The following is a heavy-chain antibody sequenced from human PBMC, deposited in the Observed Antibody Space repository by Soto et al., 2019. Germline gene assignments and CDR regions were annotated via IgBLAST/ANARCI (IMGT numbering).Heavy chain of an antibody. Sequence: ASVKVSCKASGYTLSDYYIHWVRQAPGQGLEWMGWINPNSGGTNYAQKFQGRVTMTTDTSINTAYMELSRLRSDGTAVYYCARPPFPPDSPGESFDPWGQGSLVTVS. CDR3: ARPPFPPDSPGESFDP. J-gene: IGHJ5*02. CDR1: GYTLSDYY. CDR2: INPNSGGT. V-gene: IGHV1-2*02. D-gene: IGHD2-21*01.